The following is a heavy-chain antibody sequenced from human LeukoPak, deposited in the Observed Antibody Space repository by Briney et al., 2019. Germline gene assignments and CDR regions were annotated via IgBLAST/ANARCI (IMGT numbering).Heavy chain of an antibody. J-gene: IGHJ4*02. CDR2: ISSSGSTI. D-gene: IGHD6-13*01. CDR3: ARVGEQQLVFYYFDY. Sequence: GGSLRLSCAASGFTFSSYEMNWVRQAPGKGLEWVSYISSSGSTIYYADSVKGRFTISRDNAKNSLYLQMNSLRAEDTAVYYCARVGEQQLVFYYFDYWGQGTLVTVSS. CDR1: GFTFSSYE. V-gene: IGHV3-48*03.